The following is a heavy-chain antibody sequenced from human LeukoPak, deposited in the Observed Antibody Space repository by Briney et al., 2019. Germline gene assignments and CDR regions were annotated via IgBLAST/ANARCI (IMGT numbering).Heavy chain of an antibody. CDR1: GGSFSGYY. J-gene: IGHJ4*02. CDR3: AADSSSRDY. V-gene: IGHV4-34*01. D-gene: IGHD6-6*01. Sequence: NSSETLSLTCAVYGGSFSGYYWSWIRQPPGKGLEWIGEINHSGSTNYNPSLKSRVTISVDTSKNQFSLKQSSVTAADTAVYYCAADSSSRDYWGQGTLVTVSS. CDR2: INHSGST.